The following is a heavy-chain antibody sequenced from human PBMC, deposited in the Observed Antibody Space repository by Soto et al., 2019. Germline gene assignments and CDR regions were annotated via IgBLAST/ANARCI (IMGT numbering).Heavy chain of an antibody. CDR2: IYPGDSDT. D-gene: IGHD5-18*01. CDR3: ASARIQLWLGDY. V-gene: IGHV5-51*01. CDR1: GYSFTSYW. Sequence: GSLQISCTGSGYSFTSYWIGWVRQMPGKGLEWMGIIYPGDSDTRYSPSFQGQVTISADKSISTAYLQWSSLKASDTAMYYCASARIQLWLGDYWGQGTLVTVSS. J-gene: IGHJ4*02.